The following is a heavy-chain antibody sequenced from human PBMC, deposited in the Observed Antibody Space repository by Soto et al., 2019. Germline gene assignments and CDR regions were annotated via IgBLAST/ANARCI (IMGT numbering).Heavy chain of an antibody. V-gene: IGHV1-58*02. D-gene: IGHD2-21*02. CDR3: AAGLYCGGDCQRPYYYYYMDV. CDR1: GFTFTSSA. J-gene: IGHJ6*03. Sequence: ASVKVSCKASGFTFTSSAMQWVRQARGQRLEWIGWIVVGSGNTNYAQKFQERVTITRDMSTSTAYMELSSLRSEDTAVYYCAAGLYCGGDCQRPYYYYYMDVWGKGTTVTVSS. CDR2: IVVGSGNT.